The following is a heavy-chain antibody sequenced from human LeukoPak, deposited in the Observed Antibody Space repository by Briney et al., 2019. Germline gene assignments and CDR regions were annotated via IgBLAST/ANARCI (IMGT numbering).Heavy chain of an antibody. Sequence: ASVKVSCKASGYTFTMYYIHWVRQAPGQGLEWMGMINPSDGATTYAQRFQGRVTMTRDMSTTTVYMDLRSLRSEDTAVYYCARGHLEWLLFGWFDPWGQGALVTVSS. V-gene: IGHV1-46*01. J-gene: IGHJ5*02. CDR3: ARGHLEWLLFGWFDP. CDR2: INPSDGAT. D-gene: IGHD3-3*01. CDR1: GYTFTMYY.